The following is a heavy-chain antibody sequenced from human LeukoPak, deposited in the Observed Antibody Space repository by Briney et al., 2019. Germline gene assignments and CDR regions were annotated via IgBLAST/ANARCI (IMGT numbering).Heavy chain of an antibody. D-gene: IGHD2-21*02. Sequence: GGSLRLSCEASGFTFNAFAMHWVRQAPGKGLEWVSFIRKDGYSQKYAGSVEGRFTISRDNSKNTVFLHLTSLRSEDTAMYYCAKDRGDFPPYFDFWGQGIMVTVSS. V-gene: IGHV3-30*02. J-gene: IGHJ4*02. CDR2: IRKDGYSQ. CDR3: AKDRGDFPPYFDF. CDR1: GFTFNAFA.